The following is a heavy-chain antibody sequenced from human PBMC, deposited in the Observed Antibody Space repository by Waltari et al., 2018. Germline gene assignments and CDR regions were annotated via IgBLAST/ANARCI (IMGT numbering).Heavy chain of an antibody. V-gene: IGHV4-59*01. CDR3: ARVMVAFDY. J-gene: IGHJ4*02. CDR1: VGSISRYY. CDR2: IYYSGST. D-gene: IGHD5-12*01. Sequence: QVQLQESGPGLVKPSETLSPTCTVSVGSISRYYWRWIRQPPGKGLEWIGYIYYSGSTNYNPSLKSRVTISVDTSKNQFSLKLSSVTAADTAVYYCARVMVAFDYWGQGTLVTVSS.